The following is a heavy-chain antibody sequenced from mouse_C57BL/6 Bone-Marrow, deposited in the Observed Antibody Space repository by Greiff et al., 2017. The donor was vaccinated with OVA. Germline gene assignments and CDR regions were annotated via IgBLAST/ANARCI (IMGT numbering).Heavy chain of an antibody. CDR2: ISSGSSTI. CDR1: GFTFSDYG. J-gene: IGHJ1*03. V-gene: IGHV5-17*01. Sequence: EVKLVESGGGLVKPGGSLKLSCAASGFTFSDYGMHWVRQAPEKGLEWVAYISSGSSTIYYADTVKGRFTISRDNAKNTLFLQMTSLRSEDTAMYYCAKGSPNWYFDVWGTGTTVTVSS. CDR3: AKGSPNWYFDV.